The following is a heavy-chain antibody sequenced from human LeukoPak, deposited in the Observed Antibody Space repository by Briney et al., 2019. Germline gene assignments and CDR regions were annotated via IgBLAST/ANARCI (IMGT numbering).Heavy chain of an antibody. V-gene: IGHV4-61*02. D-gene: IGHD3-22*01. CDR3: AGSRFLSDSSGLDY. Sequence: SETLSLTCTVSGDSISSGDYYWSWIRQPAGKGLEWIGRISSSGSTNYNPSLKSRVTISVDTSKNQFSLKLSSVTAADTAVYYCAGSRFLSDSSGLDYWGQGTLVTVSS. CDR2: ISSSGST. CDR1: GDSISSGDYY. J-gene: IGHJ4*02.